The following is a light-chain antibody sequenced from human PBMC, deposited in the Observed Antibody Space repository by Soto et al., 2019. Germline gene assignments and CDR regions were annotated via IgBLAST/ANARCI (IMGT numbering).Light chain of an antibody. CDR1: QTISSS. CDR2: AAS. CDR3: QQSYSSPQMYT. V-gene: IGKV1-39*01. J-gene: IGKJ2*01. Sequence: DIQMTQSPSSLSASVGDRVTITCRASQTISSSLNWYQQKPGKAPDLLIYAASNLQSGVPSRFSGSGSGSDFTLTIRTLQPDDFQTYYCQQSYSSPQMYTFGQGTRLEIK.